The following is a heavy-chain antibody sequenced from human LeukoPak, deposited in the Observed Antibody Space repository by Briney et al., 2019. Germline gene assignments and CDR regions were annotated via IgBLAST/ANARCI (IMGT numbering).Heavy chain of an antibody. CDR2: VYYFGDT. J-gene: IGHJ4*02. Sequence: PSETLSLTCTVSGDSISSSSYYWGWVRQPPGKGLEWIGSVYYFGDTYYSPSLESRVTISIDTSKNQFSLKLSSVTATDTAVYYCARHHNIVIVPTARGFDYWGQGTLVTVPS. CDR1: GDSISSSSYY. CDR3: ARHHNIVIVPTARGFDY. V-gene: IGHV4-39*01. D-gene: IGHD2-2*01.